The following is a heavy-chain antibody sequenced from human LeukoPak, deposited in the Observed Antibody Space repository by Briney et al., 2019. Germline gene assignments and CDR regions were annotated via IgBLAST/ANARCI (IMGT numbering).Heavy chain of an antibody. CDR3: ANLPYYYDSSGYYSGY. Sequence: PGRSLRLSCAASGFTFSSYGMHWVRQAPGKGLEWVAVISYDGSNKYYADSVKGRFTISRDNSKNTLYLQMNSLRAEGTAVYYCANLPYYYDSSGYYSGYWGQGTLVTVSS. CDR1: GFTFSSYG. D-gene: IGHD3-22*01. J-gene: IGHJ4*02. CDR2: ISYDGSNK. V-gene: IGHV3-30*18.